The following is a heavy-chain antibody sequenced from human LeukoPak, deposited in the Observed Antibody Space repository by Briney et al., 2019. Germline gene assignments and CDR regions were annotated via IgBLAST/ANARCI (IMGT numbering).Heavy chain of an antibody. D-gene: IGHD1-26*01. Sequence: PSETLSLTCMVSGASISNYYWSWIRQTPEKGLEWMGHIHSSGGSSYYPSLKSRRTLSIDTCSIQLPLKLPSVTAADSAVDFFLPLGSYHAFWGPGALVTLTS. CDR3: LPLGSYHAF. CDR1: GASISNYY. J-gene: IGHJ4*02. V-gene: IGHV4-4*09. CDR2: IHSSGGS.